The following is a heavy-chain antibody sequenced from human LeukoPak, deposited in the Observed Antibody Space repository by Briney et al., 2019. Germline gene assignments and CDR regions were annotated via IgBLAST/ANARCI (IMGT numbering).Heavy chain of an antibody. CDR3: ARLGSYYDFWSGPDYPYYFDY. V-gene: IGHV4-39*01. Sequence: PSETLSLTCTVSGGSISSSSYYWGWIRQPPGKGLEWIGSIYYSGSTYYNPSLKSRVTISVDTSKDQFSLKLSSVTAADTAVYYCARLGSYYDFWSGPDYPYYFDYWGQGTLVTVSS. CDR2: IYYSGST. J-gene: IGHJ4*02. CDR1: GGSISSSSYY. D-gene: IGHD3-3*01.